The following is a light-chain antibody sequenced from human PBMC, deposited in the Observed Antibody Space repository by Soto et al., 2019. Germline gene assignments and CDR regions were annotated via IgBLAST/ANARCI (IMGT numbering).Light chain of an antibody. V-gene: IGLV2-14*03. Sequence: QSVLTQPASVSGSPGQSITISCTGTSSDVGGYNYVSWYQHHPGKAPKLMIFDVSNRPSGVSNRFSGSKSGHTASLTISGLQPEDEADYYCSSYTTSNTRQIAFGTGTKVTVL. J-gene: IGLJ1*01. CDR2: DVS. CDR3: SSYTTSNTRQIA. CDR1: SSDVGGYNY.